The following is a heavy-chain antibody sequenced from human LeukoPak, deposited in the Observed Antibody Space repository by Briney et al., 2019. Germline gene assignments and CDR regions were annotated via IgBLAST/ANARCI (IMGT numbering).Heavy chain of an antibody. CDR3: ARVSSDGYNSYYFDY. Sequence: PSQTLSLTCTVSGGSISSGGYYWSWIPQHPGKGLEWIGYVYYSGSTYYNPSLKSRVTISVDTSKNQFSLKLSSVTAADTAVYYCARVSSDGYNSYYFDYWGQGTLVTVSS. D-gene: IGHD5-24*01. CDR2: VYYSGST. V-gene: IGHV4-31*03. CDR1: GGSISSGGYY. J-gene: IGHJ4*02.